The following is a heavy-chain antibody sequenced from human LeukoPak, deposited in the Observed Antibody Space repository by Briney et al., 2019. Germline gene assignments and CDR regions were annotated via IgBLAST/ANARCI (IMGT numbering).Heavy chain of an antibody. V-gene: IGHV3-33*08. J-gene: IGHJ4*02. D-gene: IGHD6-13*01. CDR2: IWYDGSNK. CDR3: ARDHSSSWDGDY. Sequence: GGSLRLSCAVSGFAFSSLAMHWVRQAPGKGLEWVAVIWYDGSNKYYADSVKGRFTISRDNSKNTLYLQMNSLRAEDTAVYYCARDHSSSWDGDYWGQGTLVTVSS. CDR1: GFAFSSLA.